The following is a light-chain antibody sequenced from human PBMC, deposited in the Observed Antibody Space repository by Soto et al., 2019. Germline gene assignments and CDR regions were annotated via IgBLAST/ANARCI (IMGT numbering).Light chain of an antibody. V-gene: IGKV3-15*01. Sequence: ESVMTQYPTTLAVASGGRATLPWRASQSVSSNLAWYPQKPGQAPRLLIYGASTRATGIPARFSGSGSGTEFTLTISSLQSEDFAVYYCQQYNNWPPWTFGQRTKVDI. J-gene: IGKJ1*01. CDR3: QQYNNWPPWT. CDR1: QSVSSN. CDR2: GAS.